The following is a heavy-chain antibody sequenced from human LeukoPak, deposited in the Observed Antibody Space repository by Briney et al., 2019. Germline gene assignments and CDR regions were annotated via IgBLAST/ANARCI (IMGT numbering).Heavy chain of an antibody. J-gene: IGHJ4*02. D-gene: IGHD3-10*01. Sequence: HHGGSLLLSCAASGFTFSSCWMSWVRQAPGKGLEWVSYISNSGRTIYYADSVKGRFTISRDNAKSSLYLQMNSLRAEDTALYYCARDYGGDGFVPRNFDYWGQGTLVTVSS. CDR3: ARDYGGDGFVPRNFDY. CDR1: GFTFSSCW. CDR2: ISNSGRTI. V-gene: IGHV3-48*04.